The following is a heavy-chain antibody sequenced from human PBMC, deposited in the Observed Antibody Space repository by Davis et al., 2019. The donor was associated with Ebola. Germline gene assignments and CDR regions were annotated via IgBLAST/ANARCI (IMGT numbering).Heavy chain of an antibody. CDR1: GVTFSSYD. Sequence: AASVKVSCKASGVTFSSYDISWVRQAPGQGLEWMGGIIPIFGTANYAQKFQGRVTITADESTSTAYMELSSLRSEDTAVYYCAIMSGAIDYWGQGTLVTVSS. CDR2: IIPIFGTA. J-gene: IGHJ4*02. CDR3: AIMSGAIDY. D-gene: IGHD1-26*01. V-gene: IGHV1-69*13.